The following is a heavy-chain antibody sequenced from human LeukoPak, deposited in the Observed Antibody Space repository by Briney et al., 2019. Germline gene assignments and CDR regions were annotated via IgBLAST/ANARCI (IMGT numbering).Heavy chain of an antibody. CDR3: ARDGMDYGSGSSHWYGMDV. CDR1: GFTFSSYA. D-gene: IGHD3-10*01. V-gene: IGHV3-23*01. CDR2: ISGSGGST. Sequence: RGSLRLSCAASGFTFSSYAMSWVRQAPGKRLEWVSAISGSGGSTYYADSVKGRFTISRDNAKNSLYLQMNSLRAEDTAVYYCARDGMDYGSGSSHWYGMDVWGQGTTVTVSS. J-gene: IGHJ6*02.